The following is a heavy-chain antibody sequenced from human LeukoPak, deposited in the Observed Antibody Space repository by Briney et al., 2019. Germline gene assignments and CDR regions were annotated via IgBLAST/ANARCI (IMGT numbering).Heavy chain of an antibody. CDR1: GGSISSSSYY. J-gene: IGHJ5*02. CDR2: IYYSGST. CDR3: ASGPNIAAAGTRFDP. D-gene: IGHD6-13*01. Sequence: SETLSLTRTVSGGSISSSSYYWGWIRQPPGKGLEWIGSIYYSGSTYYNPSLKSRVTISVDTSKNQFSLKLSSVTAADTAVYYCASGPNIAAAGTRFDPWGQGTLVTVSS. V-gene: IGHV4-39*07.